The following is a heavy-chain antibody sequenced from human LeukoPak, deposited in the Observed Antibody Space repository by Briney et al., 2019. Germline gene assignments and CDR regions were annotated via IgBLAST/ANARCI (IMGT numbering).Heavy chain of an antibody. Sequence: GGSLRLSCAASGFTFSNYAMSWVRQAPGRGLEWVSSSGSGGSTYYADSVKGRFTISRDNSKNTLYLQVNSLRAEDTAVYYCAREGKDTPALIDYWGQGTLVTVSS. J-gene: IGHJ4*02. CDR2: SSGSGGST. V-gene: IGHV3-23*01. CDR1: GFTFSNYA. CDR3: AREGKDTPALIDY. D-gene: IGHD2-15*01.